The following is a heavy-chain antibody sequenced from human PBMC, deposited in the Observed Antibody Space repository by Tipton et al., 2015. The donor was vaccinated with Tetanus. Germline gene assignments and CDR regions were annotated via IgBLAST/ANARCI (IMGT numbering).Heavy chain of an antibody. V-gene: IGHV4-59*01. Sequence: TLSLTCTVSGDPMNDFYWSWIRQPPGKGLEWIGHIFYSGNTDYNPSLKSRVTISVDTSRKQFSLRLSSVTAADTAVYYCARGGPESRWYFDLWGRGTLVTVSS. CDR1: GDPMNDFY. CDR3: ARGGPESRWYFDL. CDR2: IFYSGNT. J-gene: IGHJ2*01.